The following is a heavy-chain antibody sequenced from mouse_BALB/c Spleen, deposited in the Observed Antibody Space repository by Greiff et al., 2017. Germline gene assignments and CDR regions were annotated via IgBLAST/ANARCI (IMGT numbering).Heavy chain of an antibody. J-gene: IGHJ1*01. Sequence: VKLVESGAELMKPGASVKISCKATGYTFSSYWIEWVKQRPGHGLEWIGEILPGSGSTNYNEKFKGKATFTADTSSNTAYMQLSSLTSEDSAVYYCARWGVITTVVATRYFDVWGAGTTVTVSS. CDR3: ARWGVITTVVATRYFDV. D-gene: IGHD1-1*01. CDR2: ILPGSGST. CDR1: GYTFSSYW. V-gene: IGHV1-9*01.